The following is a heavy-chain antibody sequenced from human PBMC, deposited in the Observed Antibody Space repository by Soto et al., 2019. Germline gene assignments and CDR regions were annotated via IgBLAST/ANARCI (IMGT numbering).Heavy chain of an antibody. CDR2: IYHSGNT. D-gene: IGHD2-2*01. CDR3: ARDSRTGCSSTDCYMS. Sequence: PSETLSLTCAVSGDSISSGVWWSWVRQSPGKGLQWIGEIYHSGNTRNNPSLKSRVTMSVDKSNNQFSLNLMSVTAADTATYYCARDSRTGCSSTDCYMSWGRGILVTVSS. CDR1: GDSISSGVW. V-gene: IGHV4-4*02. J-gene: IGHJ5*02.